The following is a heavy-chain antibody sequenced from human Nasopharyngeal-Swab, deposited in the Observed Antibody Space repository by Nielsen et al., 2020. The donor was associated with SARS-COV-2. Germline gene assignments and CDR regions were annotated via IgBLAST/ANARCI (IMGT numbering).Heavy chain of an antibody. V-gene: IGHV4-34*01. Sequence: WIRQPPGKGLEWIGEINHSGSTSYNPSLKSRVTISVDTSKNQFSLKLSSVTAADTAVYYCARDYYYDSSVFDYWGQGTLVTVSS. D-gene: IGHD3-22*01. J-gene: IGHJ4*02. CDR3: ARDYYYDSSVFDY. CDR2: INHSGST.